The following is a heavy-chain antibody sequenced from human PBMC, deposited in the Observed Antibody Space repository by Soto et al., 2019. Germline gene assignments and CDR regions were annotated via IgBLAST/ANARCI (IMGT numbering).Heavy chain of an antibody. Sequence: EMELVESGGGLVQPGRSLRLACAASGFIFDDYAMHWVRQAPGKGLEWVSGITWNSDTIYYADSVKGRFTISRDNAKNSLYLQMKSLRAEETALYYCAKVVLWGGEPPTHSFDICSRGTMGTVSS. CDR1: GFIFDDYA. CDR3: AKVVLWGGEPPTHSFDI. D-gene: IGHD2-21*01. J-gene: IGHJ3*02. CDR2: ITWNSDTI. V-gene: IGHV3-9*01.